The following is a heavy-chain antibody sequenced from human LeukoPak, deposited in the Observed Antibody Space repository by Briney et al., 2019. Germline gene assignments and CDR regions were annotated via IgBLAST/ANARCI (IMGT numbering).Heavy chain of an antibody. CDR2: VKQDGTEK. V-gene: IGHV3-7*01. D-gene: IGHD2-2*01. J-gene: IGHJ1*01. CDR1: GFRVGRDW. Sequence: QPGGSLRLTCVASGFRVGRDWISWVRQAPGKGREWVACVKQDGTEKNYVVSVWGRFTVSVDNGKNSLYMQMNSLRAEDTAKYYCATLDSTKSVLWGRGTAVIVSS. CDR3: ATLDSTKSVL.